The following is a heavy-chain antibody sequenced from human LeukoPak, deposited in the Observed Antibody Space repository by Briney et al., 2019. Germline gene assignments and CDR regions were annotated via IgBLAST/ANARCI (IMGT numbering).Heavy chain of an antibody. CDR3: ARELGNDSSGYQVDY. CDR2: IKKVGSEQ. J-gene: IGHJ4*02. CDR1: GFTFSSYW. D-gene: IGHD3-22*01. V-gene: IGHV3-7*01. Sequence: GGSLRLSCAASGFTFSSYWMSCVRQAPGKGLGWVANIKKVGSEQNYVDSVKGRFTSSRDNAKNSLYLQMNSLRAEDTAVYYCARELGNDSSGYQVDYWGQGTLVTVSS.